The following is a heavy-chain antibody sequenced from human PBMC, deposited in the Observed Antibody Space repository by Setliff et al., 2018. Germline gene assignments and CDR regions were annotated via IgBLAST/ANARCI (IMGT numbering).Heavy chain of an antibody. D-gene: IGHD6-19*01. V-gene: IGHV2-5*02. CDR3: TTSPISSGWHSNFDYNMDV. Sequence: SGPTLVNPTQTLTLTCTFSGFSLSTSGVGVGWIRQPPGKALEWLALIYWDDDKRYSPSLKSRLTITKDTSKNQVVLTMTNMDPVDTAVYYCTTSPISSGWHSNFDYNMDVWGQGTTVTVSS. J-gene: IGHJ6*02. CDR2: IYWDDDK. CDR1: GFSLSTSGVG.